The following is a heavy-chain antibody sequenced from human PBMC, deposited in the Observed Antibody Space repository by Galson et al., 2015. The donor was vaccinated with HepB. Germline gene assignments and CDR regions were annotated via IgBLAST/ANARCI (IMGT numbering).Heavy chain of an antibody. V-gene: IGHV1-8*01. J-gene: IGHJ4*02. Sequence: SVKVSCKASGYAFSTYDIHWVRQATGQGLEWMGWMKPNNGDTGYTQQFQGRVTMTRDTSTSTAYMELSDLRSDDTAVYYCARGLAVAGTGYWGQGTLVTVSS. CDR2: MKPNNGDT. CDR3: ARGLAVAGTGY. CDR1: GYAFSTYD. D-gene: IGHD6-19*01.